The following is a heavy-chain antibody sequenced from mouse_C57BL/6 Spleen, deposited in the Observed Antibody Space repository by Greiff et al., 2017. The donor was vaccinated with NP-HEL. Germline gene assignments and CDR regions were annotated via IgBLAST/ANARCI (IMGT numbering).Heavy chain of an antibody. V-gene: IGHV1-81*01. CDR2: IYPRSGNT. CDR1: GYTFTSYG. Sequence: QVQLKESGAELARPGASVKLSCKASGYTFTSYGISWVKQRTGQGLEWIGEIYPRSGNTYYNEKFKGKATPTADKSSSTAYMELRSLTSEDSAVYFCAVDSSGYTDYWGQGTTLTVSS. CDR3: AVDSSGYTDY. D-gene: IGHD3-2*02. J-gene: IGHJ2*01.